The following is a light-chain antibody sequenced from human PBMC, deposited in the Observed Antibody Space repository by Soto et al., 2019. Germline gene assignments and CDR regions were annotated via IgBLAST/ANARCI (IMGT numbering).Light chain of an antibody. CDR2: GAS. J-gene: IGKJ5*01. Sequence: GERATLSCRASQSVSSSYLAWYQQKPGQAPRLLIYGASSRATGIPDRFSGSGSGTDFTLTISRLEPEDFAVYYCQQYGSSRTLGQGTRLEI. CDR3: QQYGSSRT. CDR1: QSVSSSY. V-gene: IGKV3-20*01.